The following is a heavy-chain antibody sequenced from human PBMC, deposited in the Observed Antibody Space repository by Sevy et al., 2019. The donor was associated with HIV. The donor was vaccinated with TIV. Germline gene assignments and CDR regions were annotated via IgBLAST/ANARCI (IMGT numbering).Heavy chain of an antibody. CDR3: AGGDTSMITDLDY. V-gene: IGHV3-23*01. D-gene: IGHD3-16*01. CDR2: VTSDGTT. Sequence: GGCLRLSCAASGLTLTTTGMSWVRQAPGKGLEWVAGVTSDGTTYYADSVRDRFTVSRDNSKNTLYLQLNSLRAYDTAVFYCAGGDTSMITDLDYWGQGTMVTVSS. J-gene: IGHJ4*02. CDR1: GLTLTTTG.